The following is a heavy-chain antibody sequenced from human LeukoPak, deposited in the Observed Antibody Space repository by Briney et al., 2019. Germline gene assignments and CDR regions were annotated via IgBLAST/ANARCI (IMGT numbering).Heavy chain of an antibody. D-gene: IGHD2-15*01. CDR1: GFIFSYYD. V-gene: IGHV3-48*01. Sequence: GGSLRLSCVASGFIFSYYDMDWVRQAPGKGLEWISYISSSRSIMYYADSVLGRFTVSRDNAENTLYLQMNSLRGDDTAVDYCARHTQGAPDYWGQGTLVTVSS. CDR2: ISSSRSIM. J-gene: IGHJ4*02. CDR3: ARHTQGAPDY.